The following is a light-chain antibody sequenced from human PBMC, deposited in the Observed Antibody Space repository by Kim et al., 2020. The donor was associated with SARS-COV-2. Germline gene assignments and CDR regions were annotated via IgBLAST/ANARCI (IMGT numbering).Light chain of an antibody. CDR1: QSVLYSANNKNY. CDR2: WAS. CDR3: QQYYSTPQS. Sequence: RATINCNSSQSVLYSANNKNYLAWYQQKPGQPPKLLIYWASTRESGVPDRFSGSGSGTDFTLTISSLQAEDVAVYYCQQYYSTPQSFGQGTKLEI. V-gene: IGKV4-1*01. J-gene: IGKJ2*03.